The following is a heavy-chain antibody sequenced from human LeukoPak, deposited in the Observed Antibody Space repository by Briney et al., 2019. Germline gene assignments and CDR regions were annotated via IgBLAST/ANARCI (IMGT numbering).Heavy chain of an antibody. V-gene: IGHV1-8*01. J-gene: IGHJ6*02. CDR1: GYTFTSYD. D-gene: IGHD3-9*01. Sequence: ASVKVSCKASGYTFTSYDINWVRQAPGQGLEWMGWMNPNSGNTGYAQKFQGRVTMTRKTSISTAYMELSSLRSEDTAVYYCARGDILTGWLNYYYYGMDVWGQGTTVTVSS. CDR2: MNPNSGNT. CDR3: ARGDILTGWLNYYYYGMDV.